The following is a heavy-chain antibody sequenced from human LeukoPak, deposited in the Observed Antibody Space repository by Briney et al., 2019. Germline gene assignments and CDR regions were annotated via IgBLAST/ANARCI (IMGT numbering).Heavy chain of an antibody. Sequence: GGSLRLSCAASGFTFSSYWMHWVRQAPGKGLVWVSRINSDGSSTSYADSVKGRFTISRDNAKNTLYLQMNSLRAEDTAVYYCAREDYDFWSGSYTPPPAGYYYYGMDVWGQGTTVTVSS. J-gene: IGHJ6*02. V-gene: IGHV3-74*01. CDR1: GFTFSSYW. D-gene: IGHD3-3*01. CDR2: INSDGSST. CDR3: AREDYDFWSGSYTPPPAGYYYYGMDV.